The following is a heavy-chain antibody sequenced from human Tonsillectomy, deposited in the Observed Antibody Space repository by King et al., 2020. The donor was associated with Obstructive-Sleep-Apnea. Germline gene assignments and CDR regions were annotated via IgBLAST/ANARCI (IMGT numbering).Heavy chain of an antibody. CDR3: AKDGRPFGVVTDYFDY. CDR1: GFTFSSYA. Sequence: VQLVESGGCLVQPGGALRLSCAASGFTFSSYAMRWVRQAPGMGLEWVSSISGCGGNTYYADSVKGRFTNSRDNSKNTLYLQMNSLRAEDTCVYYCAKDGRPFGVVTDYFDYWGQGTLVTVSS. D-gene: IGHD3-3*01. CDR2: ISGCGGNT. J-gene: IGHJ4*02. V-gene: IGHV3-23*04.